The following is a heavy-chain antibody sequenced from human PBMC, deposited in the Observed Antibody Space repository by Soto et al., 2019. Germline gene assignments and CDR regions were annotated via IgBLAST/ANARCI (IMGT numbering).Heavy chain of an antibody. J-gene: IGHJ4*02. CDR2: ISGSGGST. D-gene: IGHD4-4*01. Sequence: GGSLRLSCAASGFTFSSYAMSWVRQAPGKGLEWVSAISGSGGSTYYVDSVKGRFTISRDNSKNTLYLQMNSLRAEDTAVYYCAKDNDYSTYYFDYWGQGTLVTVSS. V-gene: IGHV3-23*01. CDR1: GFTFSSYA. CDR3: AKDNDYSTYYFDY.